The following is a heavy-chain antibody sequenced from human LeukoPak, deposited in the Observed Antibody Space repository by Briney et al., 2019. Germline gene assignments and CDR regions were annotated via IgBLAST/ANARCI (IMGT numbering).Heavy chain of an antibody. D-gene: IGHD5-12*01. CDR1: GYTFTSYD. V-gene: IGHV1-8*01. CDR2: MNPNSGNT. CDR3: ATNRGYSGYDPSAFDI. J-gene: IGHJ3*02. Sequence: AASVTVSCKASGYTFTSYDINWVRQATGQGLEWMGWMNPNSGNTGYAQKFQGRVTMTRNTSISTAYMELSSMRSEDTAVYYCATNRGYSGYDPSAFDIWGQGTMVTVSS.